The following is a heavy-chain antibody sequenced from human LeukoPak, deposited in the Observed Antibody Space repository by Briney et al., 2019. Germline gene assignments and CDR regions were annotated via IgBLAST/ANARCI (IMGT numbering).Heavy chain of an antibody. D-gene: IGHD1-1*01. CDR3: ARGTSLQGIY. J-gene: IGHJ4*02. CDR1: GYRFTSYW. V-gene: IGHV5-51*01. CDR2: IYPGDSDT. Sequence: GGALKISFKGSGYRFTSYWIGWVRQVPGKGLEWMGIIYPGDSDTRYSPSFQGQVTVSADKSISTAYLQWSSLKASDTAMYYCARGTSLQGIYWGQGTLVTVSS.